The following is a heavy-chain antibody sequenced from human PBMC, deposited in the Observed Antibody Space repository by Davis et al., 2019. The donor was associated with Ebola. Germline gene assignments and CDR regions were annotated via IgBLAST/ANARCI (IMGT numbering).Heavy chain of an antibody. V-gene: IGHV3-66*01. Sequence: GESLKISCAASSFSLTSNYMSWVRQAPGKGLEWVSVIYSGGSTYYADSVKGRFTISRDNSKNTLYLQMNSLRAEDTAVYYCAREGDGGITGTTGWFDHWGQGTLVKVYS. CDR3: AREGDGGITGTTGWFDH. J-gene: IGHJ5*02. CDR2: IYSGGST. D-gene: IGHD1-20*01. CDR1: SFSLTSNY.